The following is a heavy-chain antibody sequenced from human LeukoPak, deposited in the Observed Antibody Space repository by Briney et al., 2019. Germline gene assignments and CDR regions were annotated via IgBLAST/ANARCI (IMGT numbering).Heavy chain of an antibody. D-gene: IGHD3-10*01. CDR3: ARAFGDYSTSGIYYNIFDL. V-gene: IGHV1-18*01. CDR2: ISGYNGYT. J-gene: IGHJ4*02. CDR1: GYSFTSYG. Sequence: ASVKVSCKASGYSFTSYGISWVRQAPGQGLEWLGWISGYNGYTNFAQKVQGRVTMTTDISTSTAYMELRSLRSDDTAVYYCARAFGDYSTSGIYYNIFDLWGQGTLVAVSS.